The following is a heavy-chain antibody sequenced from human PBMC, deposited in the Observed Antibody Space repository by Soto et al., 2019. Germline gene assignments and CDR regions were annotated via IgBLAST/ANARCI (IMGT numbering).Heavy chain of an antibody. V-gene: IGHV3-23*01. J-gene: IGHJ3*02. CDR2: ISGSGGST. CDR3: AKDECSGGSCYLNDAFDI. Sequence: VSLRLSCAASGFTFSSDAMSWVRQAPWKGLEWVSAISGSGGSTYYADSVKGRFTISRDNSKNTLYLQMNSLRAEDTAVYYCAKDECSGGSCYLNDAFDIWGQGTMVTVSS. D-gene: IGHD2-15*01. CDR1: GFTFSSDA.